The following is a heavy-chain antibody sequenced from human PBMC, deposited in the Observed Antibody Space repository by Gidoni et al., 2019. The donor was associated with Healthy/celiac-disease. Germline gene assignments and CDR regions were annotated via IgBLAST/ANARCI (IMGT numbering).Heavy chain of an antibody. CDR1: GFTFSSYS. CDR2: ISSSSSYI. V-gene: IGHV3-21*01. CDR3: ARDSAEYSSSERNWFDP. J-gene: IGHJ5*02. D-gene: IGHD6-13*01. Sequence: EVQLVESGGGLVKPGGSLRLSCAASGFTFSSYSMNWVRQAPGKGLEWVSSISSSSSYIYYADSVKGRFTISRDNAKNSLYLQMNSLRAEDTAVYYCARDSAEYSSSERNWFDPWGQGTLVTVSS.